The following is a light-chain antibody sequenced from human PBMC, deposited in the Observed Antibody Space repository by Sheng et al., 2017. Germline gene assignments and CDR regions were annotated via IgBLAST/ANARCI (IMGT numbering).Light chain of an antibody. CDR1: KIGSKS. V-gene: IGLV3-21*03. Sequence: SYVLTQPPSVSVAPGRTAKITCGGEKIGSKSVHWYQQKPGQAPVLVVYDDSDRPSGIPERFSGSKSGNTAALTISRVEAGDEADYYCQVWDSGIHHLVVFGGGTKLTVL. J-gene: IGLJ3*02. CDR3: QVWDSGIHHLVV. CDR2: DDS.